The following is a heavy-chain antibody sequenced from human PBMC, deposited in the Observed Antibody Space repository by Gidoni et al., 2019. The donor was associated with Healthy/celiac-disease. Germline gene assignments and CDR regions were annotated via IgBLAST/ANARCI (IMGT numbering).Heavy chain of an antibody. CDR2: INHSGST. D-gene: IGHD4-17*01. V-gene: IGHV4-34*01. J-gene: IGHJ4*02. CDR3: ARLLSYGDYAGGYFDY. Sequence: QVQLQQWGAGLLKPSETLSLTCAVYGGSFSGYYWSWIRQPPGKGLEWIGEINHSGSTNYNPFLKSRVTISVDTSKNQFSLKLSSVTAADTAVYYCARLLSYGDYAGGYFDYWGQGTLVTVSS. CDR1: GGSFSGYY.